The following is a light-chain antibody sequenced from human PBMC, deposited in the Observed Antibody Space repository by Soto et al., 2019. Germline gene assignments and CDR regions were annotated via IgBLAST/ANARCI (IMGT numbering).Light chain of an antibody. V-gene: IGKV1-5*01. J-gene: IGKJ1*01. Sequence: DIQMTQSPSTLSASVGDRVTITCRASQSISSWLAWYQQKPGKAPKLLIYDASSLEGGVPSRFSGSGSGTEFTLTISSLQPDDFATYYCQQYNSYVWTFGQGTKVDIK. CDR2: DAS. CDR1: QSISSW. CDR3: QQYNSYVWT.